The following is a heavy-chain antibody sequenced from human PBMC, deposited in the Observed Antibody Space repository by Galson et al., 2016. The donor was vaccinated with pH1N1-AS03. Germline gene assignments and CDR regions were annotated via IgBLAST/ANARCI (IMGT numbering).Heavy chain of an antibody. CDR3: VRGGREIRSDAIFPGGADS. CDR1: GYSISTGYY. D-gene: IGHD2-15*01. V-gene: IGHV4-38-2*01. Sequence: SETLSLTCDVSGYSISTGYYWGWIRQPPGKGLEWIGSIYHTGTSHYNPSVKSRVIISVDTSKNQFSLKLSSVSAADTAVYYCVRGGREIRSDAIFPGGADSWGQGTLVSGSS. J-gene: IGHJ4*02. CDR2: IYHTGTS.